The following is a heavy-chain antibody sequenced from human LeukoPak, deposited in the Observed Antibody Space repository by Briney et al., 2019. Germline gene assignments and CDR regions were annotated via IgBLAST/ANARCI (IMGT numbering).Heavy chain of an antibody. CDR2: ISGGGGPT. Sequence: GGTLRLSCAASGFTLSSYAMSWVRQSPGKELEWVSAISGGGGPTYYGSDADSEKGRLTICRDNTKNTLYLQMNSLRAEDTAVYYCAKFYDFLTGYFDYWGQGTLVTVSS. CDR1: GFTLSSYA. D-gene: IGHD3-9*01. CDR3: AKFYDFLTGYFDY. V-gene: IGHV3-23*01. J-gene: IGHJ4*02.